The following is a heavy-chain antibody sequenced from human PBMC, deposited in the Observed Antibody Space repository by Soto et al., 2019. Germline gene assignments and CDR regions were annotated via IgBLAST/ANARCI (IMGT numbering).Heavy chain of an antibody. CDR1: GFTVSSDY. D-gene: IGHD3-22*01. V-gene: IGHV3-53*01. CDR3: VRNYNDTSVARN. J-gene: IGHJ4*02. Sequence: SLRLSCAASGFTVSSDYMSWVRQAPGKGLEWVSVIHSAGNTYYADSVKGRFTISRDNSKNTLYLQMNSLRAEDTAVYYCVRNYNDTSVARNWGRGTLVTVSS. CDR2: IHSAGNT.